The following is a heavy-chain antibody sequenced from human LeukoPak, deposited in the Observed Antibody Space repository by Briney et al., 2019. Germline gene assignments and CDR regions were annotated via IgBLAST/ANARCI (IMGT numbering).Heavy chain of an antibody. V-gene: IGHV3-30*04. CDR1: GFTFSSYA. CDR3: ARVRSVYSSSWFILHADYYMDV. J-gene: IGHJ6*03. D-gene: IGHD6-13*01. Sequence: PGGSLRLSCAASGFTFSSYAMHWVRQAPGKGLEWVAVISYDGSNKYYADSVKGRFTISRDNSKNTLYLQMNSLRAEDTAVYYCARVRSVYSSSWFILHADYYMDVWGKGTTVTVSS. CDR2: ISYDGSNK.